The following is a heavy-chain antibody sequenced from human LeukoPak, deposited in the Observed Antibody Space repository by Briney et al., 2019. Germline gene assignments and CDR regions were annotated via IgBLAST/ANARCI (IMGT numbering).Heavy chain of an antibody. CDR3: KTGDLGKNSGMDV. D-gene: IGHD7-27*01. J-gene: IGHJ6*02. V-gene: IGHV3-21*04. CDR1: GFTFSSYS. Sequence: PGGSLRLSCAASGFTFSSYSMNWVRQAPGKGLEWVSSISSSSSYIYYADSVKGRFTISRDNAKNSLYLQMNSLRSEDTAVYYCKTGDLGKNSGMDVWGQGTTVTVSS. CDR2: ISSSSSYI.